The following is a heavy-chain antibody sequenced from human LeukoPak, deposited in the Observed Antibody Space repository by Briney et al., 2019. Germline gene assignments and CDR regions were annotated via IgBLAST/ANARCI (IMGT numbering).Heavy chain of an antibody. CDR2: ISGSGGST. CDR3: TTGVVVPAYYFDY. V-gene: IGHV3-23*01. J-gene: IGHJ4*02. Sequence: PGGSLRLSCAASGFTFSSYAMSWVRQAPGKGLEWVSSISGSGGSTYYADSVKGRFTISRDNSKNTLYLQVNSLRAEDTAVYYCTTGVVVPAYYFDYWGQGTLVTVSS. CDR1: GFTFSSYA. D-gene: IGHD2-2*01.